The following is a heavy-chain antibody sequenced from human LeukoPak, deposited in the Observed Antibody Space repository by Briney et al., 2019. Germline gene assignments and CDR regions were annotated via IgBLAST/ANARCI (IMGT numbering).Heavy chain of an antibody. D-gene: IGHD3-22*01. Sequence: ASVKVSCKASRYTFTSYYMHWVRQAPGQGLEWMGIINPSGGSTSYAQKFQGRVTMTRDTSTSTVYMELSSLRSEDTAVYYCARERNITMIVVVSPFDYWGQGTLVTVSS. J-gene: IGHJ4*02. CDR3: ARERNITMIVVVSPFDY. V-gene: IGHV1-46*01. CDR1: RYTFTSYY. CDR2: INPSGGST.